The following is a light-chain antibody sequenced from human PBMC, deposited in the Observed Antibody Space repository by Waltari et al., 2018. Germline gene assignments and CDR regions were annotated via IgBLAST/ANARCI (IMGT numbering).Light chain of an antibody. J-gene: IGKJ2*03. CDR3: QQLNSYPLYS. CDR1: QGISSY. CDR2: AAS. Sequence: DIQLTQSPSFLSASVGDRVTITCRASQGISSYLAWYQQKPGKAPKLLIYAASILQSGVPSRFSGSGSGTEFTLTISSLQPEDFATYYCQQLNSYPLYSFGQGTRLEIK. V-gene: IGKV1-9*01.